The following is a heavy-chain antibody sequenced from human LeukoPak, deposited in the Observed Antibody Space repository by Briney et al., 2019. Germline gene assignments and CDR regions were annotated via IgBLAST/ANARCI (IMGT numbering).Heavy chain of an antibody. J-gene: IGHJ4*02. CDR1: GGSISSGGYY. D-gene: IGHD3-10*01. CDR3: ARVYADYYGSGSYYDY. V-gene: IGHV4-31*03. Sequence: SQTLSLTCTVSGGSISSGGYYWSWIRQHPGKGLEWIGYIYYSGSTYYNPSLKCRVTISVDTSKNQFSLKLSSVTAADTAVYYCARVYADYYGSGSYYDYWGQGTLVTVSS. CDR2: IYYSGST.